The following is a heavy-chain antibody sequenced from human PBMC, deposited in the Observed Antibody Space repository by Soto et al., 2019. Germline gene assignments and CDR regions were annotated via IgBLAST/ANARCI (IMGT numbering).Heavy chain of an antibody. V-gene: IGHV3-15*01. J-gene: IGHJ4*02. CDR1: GFTFSNAW. CDR2: IKSKTDGGTT. CDR3: TTDRLLGAYAYIWGSYRPFDY. Sequence: EVQLVESGGGLVKPGGSLRLSCAASGFTFSNAWMSWVRQAPGKGLEWVGRIKSKTDGGTTDYAAPVKGRFTISRDDSKNTLYLQMNSLKTEDTAVYYCTTDRLLGAYAYIWGSYRPFDYWGQGTLVTVSS. D-gene: IGHD3-16*02.